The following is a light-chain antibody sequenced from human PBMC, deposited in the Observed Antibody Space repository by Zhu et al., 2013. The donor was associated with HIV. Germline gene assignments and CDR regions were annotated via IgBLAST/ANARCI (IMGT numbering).Light chain of an antibody. Sequence: ETVLTQSPATLSLSPGERATLSCRASQNVSSYLAWYQQKPGQAPRLLIYDASNRATGIPARFSGSGSGTDFTLTISSLESEDFAVYYCQQRSNWPRYSFGQGTKLEIK. CDR3: QQRSNWPRYS. CDR1: QNVSSY. CDR2: DAS. J-gene: IGKJ2*03. V-gene: IGKV3-11*01.